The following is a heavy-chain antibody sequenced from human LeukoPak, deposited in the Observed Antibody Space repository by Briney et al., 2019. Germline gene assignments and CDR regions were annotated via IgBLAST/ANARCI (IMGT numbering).Heavy chain of an antibody. J-gene: IGHJ3*02. CDR2: ISSSSSYI. CDR3: ARDGILTGYYMDAFDI. Sequence: GGSLRLSCAASGFTFSSYSMNWVRQAPGKGLEWVSSISSSSSYIYYADSVKGRFTISRDNAKNSLYLQMNSLRAEDTAVYYCARDGILTGYYMDAFDIWGQGTVVTVSS. D-gene: IGHD3-9*01. V-gene: IGHV3-21*01. CDR1: GFTFSSYS.